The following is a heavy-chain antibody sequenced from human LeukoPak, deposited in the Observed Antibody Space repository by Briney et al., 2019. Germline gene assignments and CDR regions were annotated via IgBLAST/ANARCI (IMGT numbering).Heavy chain of an antibody. V-gene: IGHV3-33*08. J-gene: IGHJ4*02. Sequence: GGSLRLSCTASGFSFSSYGMHWVRQAPGKGLEWVAVIWYDGSNKYYADSVKGRFTISRDNSKNTLYLQMNSLRAEDTAVYYCARDRGVGQYGYFDYWGQGTLVTVSS. CDR3: ARDRGVGQYGYFDY. D-gene: IGHD2-2*01. CDR2: IWYDGSNK. CDR1: GFSFSSYG.